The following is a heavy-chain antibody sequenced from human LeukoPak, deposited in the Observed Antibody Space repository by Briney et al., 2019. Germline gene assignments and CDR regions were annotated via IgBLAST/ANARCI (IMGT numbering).Heavy chain of an antibody. V-gene: IGHV4-30-2*01. D-gene: IGHD2-15*01. CDR2: IYHSGST. CDR3: ARQDCGGGSCYHSRCNWFDP. Sequence: SQTLSLTCAVSGGSISSGGYSWSWIRQPPGKGLEWIGYIYHSGSTYYNPSLKSRVTISVDRSKNQFSLKLSSVTAADTAVYYCARQDCGGGSCYHSRCNWFDPWGQGTLVTVSS. J-gene: IGHJ5*02. CDR1: GGSISSGGYS.